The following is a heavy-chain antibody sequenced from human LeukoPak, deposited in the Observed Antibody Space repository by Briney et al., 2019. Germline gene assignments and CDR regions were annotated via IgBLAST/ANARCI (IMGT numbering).Heavy chain of an antibody. V-gene: IGHV1-18*01. CDR2: ILPYNGNT. CDR3: ARPYDFWSGYEALHDAFDI. CDR1: GYTFTSYG. D-gene: IGHD3-3*01. J-gene: IGHJ3*02. Sequence: GASVKVSCKASGYTFTSYGITWVRQAPGQGLEWVGWILPYNGNTKYAQKLQGRVTMTTDTSTSTAYMELRSLRSDDTAVYYCARPYDFWSGYEALHDAFDIWGQGTMVTASS.